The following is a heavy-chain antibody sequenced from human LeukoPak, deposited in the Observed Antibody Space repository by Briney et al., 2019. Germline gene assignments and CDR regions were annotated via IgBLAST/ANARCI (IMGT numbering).Heavy chain of an antibody. V-gene: IGHV3-11*04. D-gene: IGHD5-12*01. CDR3: ARDPLDISRWTNAFDI. CDR1: GFTFSDYY. J-gene: IGHJ3*02. Sequence: GGSLRLSCAASGFTFSDYYMSWIRQAPGKGLEWVSYISSSGSTIYYADSVKGRFTISRDNSKSTLHLQMNGLRAEDTAVYYCARDPLDISRWTNAFDIWGQGTTVIVS. CDR2: ISSSGSTI.